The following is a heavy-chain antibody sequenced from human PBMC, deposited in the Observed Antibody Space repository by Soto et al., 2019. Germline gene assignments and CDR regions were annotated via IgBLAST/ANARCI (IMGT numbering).Heavy chain of an antibody. Sequence: ASGKVSCKASGYTFTSYGISWVRQAPGQGLEWMGWISAYNGNTNYAQKLQGRVTMTTDTSTSTAYMELRSLRSDDTAVYYCARGASEAAAGTGFDYWGHGTLVTVSS. CDR2: ISAYNGNT. CDR3: ARGASEAAAGTGFDY. V-gene: IGHV1-18*04. J-gene: IGHJ4*01. D-gene: IGHD6-13*01. CDR1: GYTFTSYG.